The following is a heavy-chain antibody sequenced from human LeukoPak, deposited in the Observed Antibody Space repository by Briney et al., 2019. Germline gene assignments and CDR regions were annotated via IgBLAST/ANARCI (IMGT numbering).Heavy chain of an antibody. D-gene: IGHD3-22*01. Sequence: GGSLRLSCAASGFTFSSYAMSWVRQAPGKGLEWVSAISGSGGSTYYADSVKGRFTISSDSSKNTLYLQMNSLRAEDTAVYYCAKGTSSGYYHFDYWGQGTLVTVSS. V-gene: IGHV3-23*01. CDR2: ISGSGGST. CDR3: AKGTSSGYYHFDY. J-gene: IGHJ4*02. CDR1: GFTFSSYA.